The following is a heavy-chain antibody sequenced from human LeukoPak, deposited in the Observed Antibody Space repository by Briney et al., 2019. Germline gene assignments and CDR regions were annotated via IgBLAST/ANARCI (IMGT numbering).Heavy chain of an antibody. D-gene: IGHD6-13*01. V-gene: IGHV1-2*04. J-gene: IGHJ6*02. CDR1: GYTFTGYY. Sequence: GASVKVSCKASGYTFTGYYMHWVRQAPGQGLEWMRWINPNSGGTNYAQKFQGWVTMTRDTSISTAYMELSRLRSDDTAVYYCARERGDSSSWYPYYYYGMDVWGQGTTVTVSS. CDR2: INPNSGGT. CDR3: ARERGDSSSWYPYYYYGMDV.